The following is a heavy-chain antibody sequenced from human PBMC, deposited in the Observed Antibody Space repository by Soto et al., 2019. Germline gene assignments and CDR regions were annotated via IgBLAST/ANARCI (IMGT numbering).Heavy chain of an antibody. CDR1: GFTFGNYW. CDR2: IKSDGSEQ. V-gene: IGHV3-7*01. Sequence: EVQLVQSGGGLVQPGESLRLSCAASGFTFGNYWMSWVRQAPGEGLEWVANIKSDGSEQYYVDSVKGRFTISRDNAKKSLYLQMNSLRDEDTAVYYCARDTYGDYAYWGQGALVTVSS. CDR3: ARDTYGDYAY. J-gene: IGHJ4*02. D-gene: IGHD4-17*01.